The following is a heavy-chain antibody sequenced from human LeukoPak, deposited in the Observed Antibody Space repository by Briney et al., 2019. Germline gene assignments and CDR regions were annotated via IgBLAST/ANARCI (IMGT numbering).Heavy chain of an antibody. CDR1: GFTVSSHY. Sequence: GGSLRLSCAASGFTVSSHYMTWVRQAPGKGLEWVSVIYSGGSTYYADSVKCRFTLSRDNSMNTLYLQMNSLRPEDTAVYYCARVGRYCSSTSCYYYYYMDVWGKGTTVTVSS. CDR3: ARVGRYCSSTSCYYYYYMDV. CDR2: IYSGGST. D-gene: IGHD2-2*01. V-gene: IGHV3-66*02. J-gene: IGHJ6*03.